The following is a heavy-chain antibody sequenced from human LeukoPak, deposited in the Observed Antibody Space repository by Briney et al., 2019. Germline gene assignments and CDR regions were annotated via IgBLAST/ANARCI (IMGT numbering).Heavy chain of an antibody. D-gene: IGHD6-13*01. CDR2: MSYDGSNK. J-gene: IGHJ4*02. V-gene: IGHV3-30*18. CDR1: GFIFSNYG. CDR3: AKDGTSSWYGEFDY. Sequence: QTGGSLRLSCAASGFIFSNYGMHWVRQAPGKGLEWVAVMSYDGSNKYYADSVKGRFTISRDDSRNTLYLQMDSLRGEDTAVYFCAKDGTSSWYGEFDYWGQGALITVSS.